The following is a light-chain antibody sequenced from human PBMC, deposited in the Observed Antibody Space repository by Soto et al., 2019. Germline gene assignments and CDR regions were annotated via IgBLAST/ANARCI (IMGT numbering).Light chain of an antibody. Sequence: ENVLTQSPGTLSLSPGERATLSCRASQTLNSNYLAWYQQKPGRAPRLLIYLTSNRAAGIPARFSGSGSETDFTLTISDVEPEDFAVYYCHQRQSWPRTFGQGTKVDIK. CDR3: HQRQSWPRT. V-gene: IGKV3-11*01. CDR2: LTS. CDR1: QTLNSNY. J-gene: IGKJ1*01.